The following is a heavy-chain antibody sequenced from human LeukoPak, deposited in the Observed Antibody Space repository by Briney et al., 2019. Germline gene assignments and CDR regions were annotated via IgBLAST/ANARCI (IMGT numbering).Heavy chain of an antibody. V-gene: IGHV1-2*02. CDR3: ARAVDFYYYYIDV. D-gene: IGHD6-19*01. CDR1: GYTFTGYY. J-gene: IGHJ6*03. Sequence: AASVTVSCKASGYTFTGYYMNWVGQAPGQGGEGMGWINPNSGGTNYAKTVEGRVTITRDKSITTAYMELNRLRSDDTAVYYCARAVDFYYYYIDVWGKGTTVTISS. CDR2: INPNSGGT.